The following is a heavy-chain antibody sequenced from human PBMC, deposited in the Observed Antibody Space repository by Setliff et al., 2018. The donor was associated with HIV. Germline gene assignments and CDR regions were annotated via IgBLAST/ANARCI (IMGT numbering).Heavy chain of an antibody. D-gene: IGHD4-17*01. J-gene: IGHJ3*02. V-gene: IGHV4-39*01. Sequence: LSLTCAVSGGSINSSLNYWGWIRQPPGKGLEWIGSIFYSGTTYYSPSLKSRVAISVDTSKNQFSLKLTSMTAADTAVYYCARRFLTTVITLGFDIWGQGTMVTVSS. CDR1: GGSINSSLNY. CDR2: IFYSGTT. CDR3: ARRFLTTVITLGFDI.